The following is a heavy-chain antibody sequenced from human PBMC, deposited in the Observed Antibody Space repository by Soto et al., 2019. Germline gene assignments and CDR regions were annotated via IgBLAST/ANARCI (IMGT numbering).Heavy chain of an antibody. D-gene: IGHD3-3*01. CDR3: ARGPTIFVGYGMDV. CDR1: GGSISSYY. V-gene: IGHV4-59*01. J-gene: IGHJ6*02. Sequence: NPSETLSLTCTVSGGSISSYYWSWIRQPPGKGLEWIGYIYYSGSTNYNPSLKSRVTISVDTSKNQFSLKLSSVTAADTAVYYCARGPTIFVGYGMDVWGQGTTVTVSS. CDR2: IYYSGST.